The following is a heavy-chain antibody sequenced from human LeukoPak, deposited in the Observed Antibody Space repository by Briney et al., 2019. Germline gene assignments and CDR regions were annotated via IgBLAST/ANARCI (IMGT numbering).Heavy chain of an antibody. V-gene: IGHV3-23*01. CDR2: ISGSGGST. J-gene: IGHJ4*02. D-gene: IGHD1-26*01. CDR3: AKGSSPYSGSYSDY. Sequence: GGSLRLSCAASGFTFSSYAMSWVRQAPGKGLEWVSAISGSGGSTYYADSVKGRFTISRDNSKNTLYLQMNSLRAEDTAVYYRAKGSSPYSGSYSDYWGQGTLVTVSS. CDR1: GFTFSSYA.